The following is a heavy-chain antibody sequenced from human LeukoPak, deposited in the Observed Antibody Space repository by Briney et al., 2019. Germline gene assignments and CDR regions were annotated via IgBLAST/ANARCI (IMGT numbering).Heavy chain of an antibody. CDR2: MNPNSGNT. D-gene: IGHD3-22*01. CDR3: ATASSGDISGYYTPYFDY. CDR1: GYTFTSYD. V-gene: IGHV1-8*01. J-gene: IGHJ4*02. Sequence: GASVKVSCKASGYTFTSYDINWVRQATGQGLEWMGWMNPNSGNTGYAQRFQGRVTMAEDTSTDTAYMELSSLRSDDTAVYYCATASSGDISGYYTPYFDYWGQGTLVTVSS.